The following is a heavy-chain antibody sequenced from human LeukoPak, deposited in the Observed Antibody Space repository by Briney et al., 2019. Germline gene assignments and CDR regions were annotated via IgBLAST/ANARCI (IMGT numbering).Heavy chain of an antibody. D-gene: IGHD4-11*01. J-gene: IGHJ4*02. CDR1: GFTFSSYG. Sequence: GGSLRLSCAASGFTFSSYGMHWVRQASGKGLEGVAFIRYDGSKKYYAGSVKGRFTISRDNSKNTLYLQMNSLRAEDTAVYYCAKGGSMTTVTFFDYWGQGTLVTVSS. V-gene: IGHV3-30*02. CDR2: IRYDGSKK. CDR3: AKGGSMTTVTFFDY.